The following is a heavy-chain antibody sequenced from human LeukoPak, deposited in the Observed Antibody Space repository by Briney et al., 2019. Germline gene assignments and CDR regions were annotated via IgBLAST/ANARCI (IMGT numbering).Heavy chain of an antibody. Sequence: SETLSLTCTVSGGSISSYYWSWIRQPAGKGLEWIGRIYTSGSTNYNPSLKSRVTMSVDTSKNQFTLKLSSVTAADTAVYYCAREWLPRGGETFDIWGQGTMVTVSS. CDR3: AREWLPRGGETFDI. D-gene: IGHD6-19*01. CDR2: IYTSGST. J-gene: IGHJ3*02. V-gene: IGHV4-4*07. CDR1: GGSISSYY.